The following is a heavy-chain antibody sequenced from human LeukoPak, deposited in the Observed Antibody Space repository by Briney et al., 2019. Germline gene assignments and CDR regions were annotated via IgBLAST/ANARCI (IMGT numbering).Heavy chain of an antibody. CDR2: IYTSGST. D-gene: IGHD3-10*01. V-gene: IGHV4-61*02. J-gene: IGHJ5*02. Sequence: PSETLSLTCTVSGGSISSGSYYWSWIRQPAGKGLEWIGRIYTSGSTNYNPSLKSRVTISVDTSKNRFSLKLNSVTAADTAVYYCARELWFGEPRGFDPWGQGTLVTVSS. CDR1: GGSISSGSYY. CDR3: ARELWFGEPRGFDP.